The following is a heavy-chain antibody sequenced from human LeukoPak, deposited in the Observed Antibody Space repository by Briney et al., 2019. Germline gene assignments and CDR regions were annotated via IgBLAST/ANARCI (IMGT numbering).Heavy chain of an antibody. CDR3: ARDRTRLGDWFDP. CDR1: GDIVSSNSVA. D-gene: IGHD7-27*01. CDR2: TYYRSKWYN. J-gene: IGHJ5*02. V-gene: IGHV6-1*01. Sequence: SQTLSLTCAISGDIVSSNSVAWNWIRQSPSRGLEWLGRTYYRSKWYNDYAVSVKSRITFNPDRSKNQISLQLNSVTPEDTAVYYCARDRTRLGDWFDPWGQGTLVTVSS.